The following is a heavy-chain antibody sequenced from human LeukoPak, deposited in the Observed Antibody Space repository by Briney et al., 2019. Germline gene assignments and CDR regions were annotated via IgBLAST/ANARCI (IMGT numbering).Heavy chain of an antibody. CDR3: AIPPLSGTGSSRPLAGMDV. CDR1: GFSFSSYS. Sequence: GGSLRLSCAASGFSFSSYSMNWVRQAPGKGLEWVPYISHTGSTMSYADSVKGRFTISRDNARNSLYLQMNSLRAEDTAVYYCAIPPLSGTGSSRPLAGMDVWGQGITVTVSS. CDR2: ISHTGSTM. J-gene: IGHJ6*02. V-gene: IGHV3-48*04. D-gene: IGHD3-10*01.